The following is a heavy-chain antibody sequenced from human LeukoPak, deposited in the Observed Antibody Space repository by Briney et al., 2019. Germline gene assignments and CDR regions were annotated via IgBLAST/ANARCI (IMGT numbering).Heavy chain of an antibody. D-gene: IGHD3-10*01. CDR3: ARQIIGVGHTLDI. CDR1: GFTFSSYW. Sequence: PGGSLRLSCAASGFTFSSYWMHWVRQAPGKGLVWVSRIYSDGTGTNYADSVKGRFTISRDNAKNTLYLQMNSLRAEDTAVYYRARQIIGVGHTLDIWGQGTMVTVSS. CDR2: IYSDGTGT. J-gene: IGHJ3*02. V-gene: IGHV3-74*01.